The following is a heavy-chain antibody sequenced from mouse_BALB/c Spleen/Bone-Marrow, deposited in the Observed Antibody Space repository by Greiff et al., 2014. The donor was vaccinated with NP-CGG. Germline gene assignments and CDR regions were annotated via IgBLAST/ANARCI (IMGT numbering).Heavy chain of an antibody. CDR2: INNGGGST. D-gene: IGHD2-14*01. CDR3: ARHGEERPVLAMDY. J-gene: IGHJ4*01. Sequence: EVQRVESGGGLVEPGGSLKLSCAASGFTFIAYTMSWVRQTPEKRLEWVAYINNGGGSTYYPDTVKGRSTISRDNAKNTLYLQMSSLKSEDTAMYYCARHGEERPVLAMDYWGQGTSVTVSS. V-gene: IGHV5-12-2*01. CDR1: GFTFIAYT.